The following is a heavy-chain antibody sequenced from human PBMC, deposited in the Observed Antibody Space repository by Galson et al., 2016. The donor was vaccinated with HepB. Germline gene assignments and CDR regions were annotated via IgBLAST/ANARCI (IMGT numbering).Heavy chain of an antibody. Sequence: SVKVSCKASGYTITAYALHWVRQAPGQRLEWMGWINAGFGDTRYSQNFEGRVTFTTDTAATTVYMELNRLTSEDTAIYYCARDLGVAVAAKPDHFDYWGQGTLVTVSS. J-gene: IGHJ4*02. CDR2: INAGFGDT. D-gene: IGHD2-15*01. V-gene: IGHV1-3*01. CDR1: GYTITAYA. CDR3: ARDLGVAVAAKPDHFDY.